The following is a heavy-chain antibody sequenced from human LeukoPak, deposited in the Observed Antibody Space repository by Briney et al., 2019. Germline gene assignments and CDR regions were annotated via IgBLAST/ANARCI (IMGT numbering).Heavy chain of an antibody. CDR1: GGSISSGGYY. D-gene: IGHD2-2*01. Sequence: SHTLSLTCTVSGGSISSGGYYWSWIRQHPGKGLEWIGYIYYSGSTYYNPSLKSRVTISVDTSKNQFSLKLSSVTAADTAVYYCARDTKYYFDYWGQGTLVTVSS. J-gene: IGHJ4*02. CDR2: IYYSGST. V-gene: IGHV4-31*03. CDR3: ARDTKYYFDY.